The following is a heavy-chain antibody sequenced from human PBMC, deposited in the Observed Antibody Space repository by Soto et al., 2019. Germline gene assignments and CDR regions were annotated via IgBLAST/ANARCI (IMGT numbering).Heavy chain of an antibody. CDR1: GFTVSSNY. J-gene: IGHJ3*02. D-gene: IGHD2-15*01. CDR3: ARDQRYCSGGSCYFEADAFDI. Sequence: GGSLRLSCAASGFTVSSNYMSWVRQAPGKGLEWVSVIYSGGSTYYADSVKGRFTISRDNSKDTLYLQMNSLRAEDTAVYYCARDQRYCSGGSCYFEADAFDIWGQGTMVTVSS. V-gene: IGHV3-53*01. CDR2: IYSGGST.